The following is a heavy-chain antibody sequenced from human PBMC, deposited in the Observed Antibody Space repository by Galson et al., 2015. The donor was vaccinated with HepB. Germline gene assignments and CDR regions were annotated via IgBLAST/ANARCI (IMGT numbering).Heavy chain of an antibody. D-gene: IGHD3-22*01. Sequence: SVKVSCKASGYTFTSYGISWVRQAPGQGLEWMGGIIPIFGTANYAQKFQGRVTITADESTSTAYMELSSLRSEDTAVYYCARAYYYDSSGYSMSWFDPWGQRTLVTVSS. J-gene: IGHJ5*02. CDR2: IIPIFGTA. V-gene: IGHV1-69*13. CDR1: GYTFTSYG. CDR3: ARAYYYDSSGYSMSWFDP.